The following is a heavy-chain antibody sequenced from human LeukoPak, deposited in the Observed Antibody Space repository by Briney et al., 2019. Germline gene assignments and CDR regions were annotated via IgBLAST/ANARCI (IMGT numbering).Heavy chain of an antibody. CDR2: ISTYNGNT. V-gene: IGHV1-18*01. CDR1: GYTFTNYG. CDR3: ARETTPVYYGDYGVVFFFDY. J-gene: IGHJ4*01. D-gene: IGHD4-17*01. Sequence: ASVKVSCKASGYTFTNYGLSWVRQAPGQGPEWMGWISTYNGNTNFAQKFQGRVTMTTDTSTNTAYMELGSLRSDDTAVYYCARETTPVYYGDYGVVFFFDYWGQGTLVTVSS.